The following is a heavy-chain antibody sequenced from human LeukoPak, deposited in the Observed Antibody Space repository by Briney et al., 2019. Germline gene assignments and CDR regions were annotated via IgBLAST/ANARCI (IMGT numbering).Heavy chain of an antibody. D-gene: IGHD5-24*01. CDR1: GFTFSSYA. J-gene: IGHJ4*02. CDR2: ISYDGSNT. V-gene: IGHV3-30*01. CDR3: AGVSRWLQLGVDY. Sequence: GGSLRLSCAASGFTFSSYAMHWVRQAPGKGLEWVAVISYDGSNTYYADSVKGRFTISRDSSKNTLYLQMNSLRAEDTAVYYCAGVSRWLQLGVDYWGQGTLVTVSS.